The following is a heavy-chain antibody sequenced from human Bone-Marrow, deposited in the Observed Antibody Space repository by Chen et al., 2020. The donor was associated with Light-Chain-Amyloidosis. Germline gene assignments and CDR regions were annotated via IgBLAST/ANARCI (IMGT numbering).Heavy chain of an antibody. V-gene: IGHV4-61*01. Sequence: QVQLQESGPGLVKPSETLSLTCSVSGGSVNRVSYYWSWIRQPPGKGLEWIGYIYNSGRTNYHPSLKGRVTLSVDTDENLFSLRVTSVTAAETAVYFCARDRSGGGYWGGEYYFEYWGQGMLVTVS. D-gene: IGHD3-16*01. CDR3: ARDRSGGGYWGGEYYFEY. CDR2: IYNSGRT. CDR1: GGSVNRVSYY. J-gene: IGHJ4*02.